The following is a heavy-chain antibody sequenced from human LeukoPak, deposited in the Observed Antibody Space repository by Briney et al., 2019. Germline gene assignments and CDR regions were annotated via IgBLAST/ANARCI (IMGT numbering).Heavy chain of an antibody. J-gene: IGHJ4*02. Sequence: PGGSLRLSCAASGFTVSSNYMSWVRQAPGKGLEWVSVIYSGGSTYYADSVQGRFTISRDASKNTLFLQMNSLRADDTAVYYCARKTDSSGSGDYWGQGTLVTVSS. V-gene: IGHV3-53*01. CDR2: IYSGGST. CDR1: GFTVSSNY. CDR3: ARKTDSSGSGDY. D-gene: IGHD3-22*01.